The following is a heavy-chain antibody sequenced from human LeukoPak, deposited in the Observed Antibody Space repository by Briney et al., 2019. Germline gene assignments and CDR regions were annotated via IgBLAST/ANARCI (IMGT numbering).Heavy chain of an antibody. V-gene: IGHV1-18*01. J-gene: IGHJ4*02. CDR2: ISAYNGNT. Sequence: ASVKVSCKASGYTFTGYDIIWVRHAHGQGLDLMGWISAYNGNTYYAQKLQDRVTMTTDTSTSTAYMELRSLRSDDTAVYYCARAGVGATPIDYWGQGTLVTVSS. CDR3: ARAGVGATPIDY. D-gene: IGHD1-26*01. CDR1: GYTFTGYD.